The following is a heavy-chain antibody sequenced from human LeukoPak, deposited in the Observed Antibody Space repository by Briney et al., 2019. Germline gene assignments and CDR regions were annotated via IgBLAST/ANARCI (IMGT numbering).Heavy chain of an antibody. D-gene: IGHD6-25*01. Sequence: SETLSLTCTVSGGSISSSSYYWGWLRQPPGKGLEWIGSIYYSGSTYYNPSLKSRVTISVDTSKNQFSLKLSSVTAADTAVYYCARRRISLPGPAAVFDYWGQGTLVTVSS. CDR2: IYYSGST. CDR3: ARRRISLPGPAAVFDY. J-gene: IGHJ4*02. CDR1: GGSISSSSYY. V-gene: IGHV4-39*01.